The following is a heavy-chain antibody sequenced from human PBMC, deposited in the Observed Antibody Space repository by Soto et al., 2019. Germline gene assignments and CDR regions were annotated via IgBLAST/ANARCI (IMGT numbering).Heavy chain of an antibody. Sequence: SVKVSCKASGGTFSSYAISWVRQAPGQGLEWMGGIIPIFGTANYAQKFQGRVTITADKSTSTAYMELSSLRSEDTAVYYCADTYYDFWSGYSYYHYYGMDVWGQGTTVTVSS. CDR2: IIPIFGTA. V-gene: IGHV1-69*06. J-gene: IGHJ6*02. D-gene: IGHD3-3*01. CDR3: ADTYYDFWSGYSYYHYYGMDV. CDR1: GGTFSSYA.